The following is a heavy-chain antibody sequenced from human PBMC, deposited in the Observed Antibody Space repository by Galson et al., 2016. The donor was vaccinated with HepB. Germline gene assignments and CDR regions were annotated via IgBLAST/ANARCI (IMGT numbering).Heavy chain of an antibody. CDR2: IIPVLGTA. D-gene: IGHD3-22*01. CDR1: GGTFNNYA. Sequence: SVKVSCKASGGTFNNYAISWVRQAPGQGLEWMGGIIPVLGTANYAQKFQGRVTITADDSRSTAYMELSSLRSEDTAVYYCARGYYYDSSAYHAWGQGTLVTVSS. CDR3: ARGYYYDSSAYHA. V-gene: IGHV1-69*13. J-gene: IGHJ5*02.